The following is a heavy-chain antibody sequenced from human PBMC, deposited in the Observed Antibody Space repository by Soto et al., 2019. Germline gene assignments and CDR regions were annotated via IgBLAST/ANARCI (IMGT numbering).Heavy chain of an antibody. J-gene: IGHJ3*02. CDR1: RYSFTSYW. CDR2: IYPGDSDT. D-gene: IGHD3-22*01. Sequence: AXESLTIFWKGSRYSFTSYWLVWVGQMPGKGLDWTGIIYPGDSDTRYSPSFQGQVTISADKSISTAYLQWSSLKASDNAMYYCARWATYYYDSSGYYGRHAFDIWGQGTMVTVSS. CDR3: ARWATYYYDSSGYYGRHAFDI. V-gene: IGHV5-51*01.